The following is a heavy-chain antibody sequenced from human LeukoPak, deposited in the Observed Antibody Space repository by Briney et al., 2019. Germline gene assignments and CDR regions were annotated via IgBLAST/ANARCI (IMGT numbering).Heavy chain of an antibody. CDR1: GFNFSDYY. J-gene: IGHJ4*02. CDR2: MSSRSGII. CDR3: ASGIDYGDYGRPFDY. Sequence: RAGGSLRLSCVASGFNFSDYYMNWIRQSPGKGLEWISYMSSRSGIIYYADSVKGRFTISRDNAKNSLYLQMNSLRAEDTAVYYCASGIDYGDYGRPFDYWGQGTLVTVSS. V-gene: IGHV3-48*04. D-gene: IGHD4-17*01.